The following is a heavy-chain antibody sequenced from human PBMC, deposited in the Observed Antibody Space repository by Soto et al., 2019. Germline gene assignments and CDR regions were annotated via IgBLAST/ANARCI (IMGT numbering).Heavy chain of an antibody. J-gene: IGHJ4*02. CDR1: VFSLSTTGVG. CDR2: IYWNDDK. Sequence: GPTLGNPRQTLTLTCSFSVFSLSTTGVGVGWIRQPPGKALEWLALIYWNDDKRYSPSLKSRLSITKDTSKSQVVLTVTNMDPVDTATYYCAHSADTSTWHIFFFDHWGPGILVPVSS. V-gene: IGHV2-5*01. CDR3: AHSADTSTWHIFFFDH. D-gene: IGHD2-2*02.